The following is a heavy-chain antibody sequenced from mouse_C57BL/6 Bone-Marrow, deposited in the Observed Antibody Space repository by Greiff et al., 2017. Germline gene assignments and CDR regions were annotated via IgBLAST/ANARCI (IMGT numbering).Heavy chain of an antibody. CDR2: ISSGGDYI. Sequence: EVKLVESGEGLVKPGGSLKLSCAASGFTFSSYAMSWVRQTPEKRLEWVAYISSGGDYIYYADTVKGRFTISRDNARNTLYLQMSSLKSEDTAMYYCTRDTPSLLRDSRGDYWGQGTSVTVSS. V-gene: IGHV5-9-1*02. CDR1: GFTFSSYA. D-gene: IGHD1-2*01. J-gene: IGHJ4*01. CDR3: TRDTPSLLRDSRGDY.